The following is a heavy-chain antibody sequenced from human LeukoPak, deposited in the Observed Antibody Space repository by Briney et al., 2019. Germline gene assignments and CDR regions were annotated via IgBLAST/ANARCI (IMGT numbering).Heavy chain of an antibody. V-gene: IGHV4-59*13. Sequence: SETLSLTCTVSGGSLSNYYWSWIRQPPGKGLEWIGYIYYSGSTKYNPSLKSRVTISVDTSKNQFSLNLSSVTAADTAMYYCARTGYCSRISCYPYYYGMDVWGQVTTVTVSS. CDR2: IYYSGST. CDR1: GGSLSNYY. J-gene: IGHJ6*02. CDR3: ARTGYCSRISCYPYYYGMDV. D-gene: IGHD2-2*01.